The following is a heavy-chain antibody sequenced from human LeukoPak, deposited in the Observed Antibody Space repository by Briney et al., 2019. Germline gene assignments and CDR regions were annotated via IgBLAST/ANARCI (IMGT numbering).Heavy chain of an antibody. Sequence: SETLSLTCTASDDSISRDFWTWIRQPPGKGLEWIAYIRYSGRTEYYASLKSRVTISIPTSKNQFSLKLTSVTAADTAIYYCARLPDVSGWPFDYWGQGILVTVSS. CDR1: DDSISRDF. CDR2: IRYSGRT. CDR3: ARLPDVSGWPFDY. V-gene: IGHV4-59*01. D-gene: IGHD6-19*01. J-gene: IGHJ4*02.